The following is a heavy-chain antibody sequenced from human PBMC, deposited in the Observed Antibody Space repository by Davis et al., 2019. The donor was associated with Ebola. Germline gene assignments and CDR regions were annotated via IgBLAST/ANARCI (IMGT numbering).Heavy chain of an antibody. CDR1: GFTFSAYH. Sequence: GESLKISCAASGFTFSAYHMNWVRQAPGKGLEWVANIRDSEVTYYADSVKGRFTISRNNSKSTSYLQMDSLRAEDTALYYCAKEPSSGYAFDIWGQGTMVTVSS. D-gene: IGHD3-22*01. CDR3: AKEPSSGYAFDI. V-gene: IGHV3-23*01. CDR2: IRDSEVT. J-gene: IGHJ3*02.